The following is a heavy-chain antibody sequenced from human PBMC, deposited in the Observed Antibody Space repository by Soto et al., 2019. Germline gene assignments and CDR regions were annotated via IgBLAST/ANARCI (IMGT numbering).Heavy chain of an antibody. Sequence: GGSLRLSCAASGFTFSSYAMHWVRQAPGKGLEWVAVISYDGSNKYYADSVKGRFTISRDNSKNTLYLQMNSLRAEDTAVYYCARDYYDSSGYYLADWGQGTLVTVSS. CDR3: ARDYYDSSGYYLAD. J-gene: IGHJ4*02. D-gene: IGHD3-22*01. V-gene: IGHV3-30-3*01. CDR2: ISYDGSNK. CDR1: GFTFSSYA.